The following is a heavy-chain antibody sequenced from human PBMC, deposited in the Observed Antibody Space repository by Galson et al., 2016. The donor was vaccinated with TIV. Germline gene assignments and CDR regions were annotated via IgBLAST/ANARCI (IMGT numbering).Heavy chain of an antibody. CDR3: ARQSESAYDV. CDR1: GYKFNSYW. J-gene: IGHJ3*01. CDR2: IYPGDSGS. Sequence: QSGAEVKKPGESLKISCQSSGYKFNSYWIGWVRQMPGKGPEWMGIIYPGDSGSRKSPSFQGQVTMSVDKSINTAYLQLSSLKASDTAMYYCARQSESAYDVWGQGTLVTVSS. V-gene: IGHV5-51*01.